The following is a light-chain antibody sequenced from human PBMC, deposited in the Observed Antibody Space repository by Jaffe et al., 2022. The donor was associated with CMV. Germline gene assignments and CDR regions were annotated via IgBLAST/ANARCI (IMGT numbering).Light chain of an antibody. V-gene: IGLV2-23*02. CDR3: CSYALSGNYV. Sequence: QSALTQPASMSGSPGQSITFSCTGTNSDVGYYDLVSWYQQHPGKAPKLMIYEVTKRPSGVSNRFSASKSGNTASLTISGLQAEDEADYYCCSYALSGNYVCGTGTKVTVL. CDR2: EVT. CDR1: NSDVGYYDL. J-gene: IGLJ1*01.